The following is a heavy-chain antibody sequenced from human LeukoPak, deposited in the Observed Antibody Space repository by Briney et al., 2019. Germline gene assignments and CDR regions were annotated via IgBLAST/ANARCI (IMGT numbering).Heavy chain of an antibody. CDR2: INPSGGST. CDR3: LSGFGEMATTNNGGGAFDI. V-gene: IGHV1-46*01. J-gene: IGHJ3*02. D-gene: IGHD5-24*01. Sequence: EASVKVSCKASGGTFTSYYMHWVRQAPGQGLEWMGIINPSGGSTSYAQKFQGRVTMTRDTSTSTVYMELSSLRSEDTAVYYCLSGFGEMATTNNGGGAFDIWGQGTMVTVSS. CDR1: GGTFTSYY.